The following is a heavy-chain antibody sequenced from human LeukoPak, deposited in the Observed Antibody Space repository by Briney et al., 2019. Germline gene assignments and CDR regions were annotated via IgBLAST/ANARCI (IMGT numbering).Heavy chain of an antibody. J-gene: IGHJ5*02. Sequence: GASVKVSCKASGYTFTRYDINWVRQATGQGLEWMGWISAYNGNTNYAQKLQGRVTMTTDTSTSTAYMELSRLRSDDTAVYYCARGYYDSSGYRGNWFDPWGQGTLVTVSS. D-gene: IGHD3-22*01. CDR2: ISAYNGNT. CDR1: GYTFTRYD. CDR3: ARGYYDSSGYRGNWFDP. V-gene: IGHV1-18*01.